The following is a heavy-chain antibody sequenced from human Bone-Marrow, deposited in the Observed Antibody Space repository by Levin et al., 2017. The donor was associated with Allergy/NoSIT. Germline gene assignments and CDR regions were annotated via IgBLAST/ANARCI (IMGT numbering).Heavy chain of an antibody. D-gene: IGHD2-15*01. CDR2: ISYDGSNK. J-gene: IGHJ3*02. Sequence: PGGSLRLSCAASGFTFRTYAMNWVRQAPGKGLEWVAVISYDGSNKSYADSVQGRFTISRDNYKNTLHLQMNSLRVDDTAVYYCAKDMGICSDGSGLFVEAFDMGGQGTMVTVSS. CDR1: GFTFRTYA. V-gene: IGHV3-30*18. CDR3: AKDMGICSDGSGLFVEAFDM.